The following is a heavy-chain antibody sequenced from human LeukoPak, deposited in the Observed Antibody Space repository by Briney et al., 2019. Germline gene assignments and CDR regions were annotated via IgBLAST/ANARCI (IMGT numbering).Heavy chain of an antibody. CDR3: ARDRVRGSSNPYFDY. CDR2: IYYSGNT. Sequence: SETLSLTCTVSGGSVSSGSYYWSWIRQPPGKGLEWIGYIYYSGNTNYNPSLKSRVTISIDTSKNQFSLKLSSVTAADTAVYYCARDRVRGSSNPYFDYWGQGTLVTVSS. CDR1: GGSVSSGSYY. V-gene: IGHV4-61*01. J-gene: IGHJ4*02. D-gene: IGHD1-26*01.